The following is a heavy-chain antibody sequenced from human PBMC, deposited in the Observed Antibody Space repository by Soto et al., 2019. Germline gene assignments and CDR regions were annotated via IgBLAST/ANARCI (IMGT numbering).Heavy chain of an antibody. D-gene: IGHD2-2*01. CDR1: GFTFSSYS. CDR2: ISSSSSYI. Sequence: EVQLVASGGGLVKPGGSLRLSCAASGFTFSSYSMNWVRQAPGKGLEWVSSISSSSSYIYYADSVKGRFTISRDNAKNSLYLQMNSLRAEDTAVYYCASIISVSVVPAATAPGDYWGQGTLVTVSS. V-gene: IGHV3-21*01. J-gene: IGHJ4*02. CDR3: ASIISVSVVPAATAPGDY.